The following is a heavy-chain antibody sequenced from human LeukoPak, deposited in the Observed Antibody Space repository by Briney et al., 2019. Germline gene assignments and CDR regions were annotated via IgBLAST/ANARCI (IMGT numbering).Heavy chain of an antibody. CDR1: GYSISSGYY. Sequence: SETLSLTCTVSGYSISSGYYWGWIRQPPGKGLEWIGSIYHSGSTYYNPSLKSRVTISVDTSKNQFSLKLSSVTAADTAGYYCARNGDRYAFDIWGQGTMVTVSS. J-gene: IGHJ3*02. CDR2: IYHSGST. D-gene: IGHD4-17*01. V-gene: IGHV4-38-2*02. CDR3: ARNGDRYAFDI.